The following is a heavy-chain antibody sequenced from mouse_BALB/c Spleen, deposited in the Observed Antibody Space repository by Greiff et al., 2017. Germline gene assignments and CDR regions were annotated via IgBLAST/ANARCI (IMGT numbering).Heavy chain of an antibody. Sequence: VQLQQSGAELAKPGASVKMSCKASGYTFTSYWMHWVKQRPGQGLEWIGYINPSTGYTEYNQKFKDKATLTADKSSSTAYMQLSSLTSEDSAVYYCARRETTATSYYAMDYWGQGTSVTVSS. V-gene: IGHV1-7*01. D-gene: IGHD1-2*01. CDR2: INPSTGYT. J-gene: IGHJ4*01. CDR1: GYTFTSYW. CDR3: ARRETTATSYYAMDY.